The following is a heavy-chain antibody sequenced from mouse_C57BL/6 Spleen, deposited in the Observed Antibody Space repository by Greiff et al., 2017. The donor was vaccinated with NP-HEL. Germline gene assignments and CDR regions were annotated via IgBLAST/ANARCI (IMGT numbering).Heavy chain of an antibody. CDR3: ARGDGYYVGLDY. Sequence: VQLQQSGAELVRPGTSVKLSCKASGYTFTSYWMHWVKQTPGQGLEWIGVIDPSASYTNYNQKFKGKATLTVDTSSSTAYMQLSSLTSEDSAVYYCARGDGYYVGLDYWGQGTTLTVSS. J-gene: IGHJ2*01. CDR1: GYTFTSYW. D-gene: IGHD2-3*01. V-gene: IGHV1-59*01. CDR2: IDPSASYT.